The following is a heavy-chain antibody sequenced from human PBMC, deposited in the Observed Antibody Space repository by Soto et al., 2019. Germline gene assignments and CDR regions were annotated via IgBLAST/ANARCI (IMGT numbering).Heavy chain of an antibody. V-gene: IGHV3-23*01. Sequence: PGGSLRLSCAASGFMFSSYAMTWVRQASGKGLEWVSAISGSSGSTYYADSVKGRFTISRDNAKNTLYLQMNSLRAEDTAVYYCARDRDYDILTGYSSFDYWGQGTLVTVSS. CDR2: ISGSSGST. D-gene: IGHD3-9*01. CDR3: ARDRDYDILTGYSSFDY. CDR1: GFMFSSYA. J-gene: IGHJ4*02.